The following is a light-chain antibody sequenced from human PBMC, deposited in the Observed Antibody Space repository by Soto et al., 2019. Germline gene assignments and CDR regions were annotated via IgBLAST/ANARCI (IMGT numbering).Light chain of an antibody. V-gene: IGLV2-14*01. Sequence: QSVLTQPASVSGSPGQSITISCTGTSRDIGTYDYVSWYQQHPGKAPKLMIYEVINRPSGISNRFSGSKSGNTASLTISGLQAEDEADYYCSSYTTSSPLEVFGGGTKLTVL. CDR2: EVI. J-gene: IGLJ3*02. CDR3: SSYTTSSPLEV. CDR1: SRDIGTYDY.